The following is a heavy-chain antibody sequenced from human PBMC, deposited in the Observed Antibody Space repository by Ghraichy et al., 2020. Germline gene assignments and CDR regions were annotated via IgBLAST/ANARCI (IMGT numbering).Heavy chain of an antibody. CDR3: AKGGHCSGGSCYLPPYYYYMDV. D-gene: IGHD2-15*01. CDR2: ISGSGGST. V-gene: IGHV3-23*01. CDR1: GFTFSSYA. Sequence: GESLNISCAASGFTFSSYAMSWVRQAPGKGLEWVSAISGSGGSTYYADSVKGRFTISRDNSKNTLYLQMNSLRAEDTAVYYCAKGGHCSGGSCYLPPYYYYMDVWGKGTTVTVSS. J-gene: IGHJ6*03.